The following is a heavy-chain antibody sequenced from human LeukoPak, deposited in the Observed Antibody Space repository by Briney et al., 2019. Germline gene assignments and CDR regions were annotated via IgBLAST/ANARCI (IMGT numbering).Heavy chain of an antibody. Sequence: SVKVSCKASGGTFSSYAISWVRQAPGQGLEWMGRIIPIFGTANYAQKFQGRVTITTDESTSTAYMELSSLRSEDTAVYYCAGSIAAAYYYYYYMDVWGKGTTATVSS. CDR1: GGTFSSYA. CDR2: IIPIFGTA. V-gene: IGHV1-69*05. CDR3: AGSIAAAYYYYYYMDV. D-gene: IGHD6-13*01. J-gene: IGHJ6*03.